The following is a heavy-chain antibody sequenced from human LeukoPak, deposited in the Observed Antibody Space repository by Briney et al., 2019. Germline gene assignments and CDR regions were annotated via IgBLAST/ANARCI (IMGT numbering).Heavy chain of an antibody. CDR3: ARGAVAGTSFDY. D-gene: IGHD6-19*01. Sequence: SETLSLTCAVYGGSFSGYYWSWIREPPGKGVEWIGEINHSGSTNYNPSLKSRVTISVDTSKNQFSLKLSSVTAADTAVYYCARGAVAGTSFDYWGQGTLVTVSS. V-gene: IGHV4-34*01. CDR2: INHSGST. J-gene: IGHJ4*02. CDR1: GGSFSGYY.